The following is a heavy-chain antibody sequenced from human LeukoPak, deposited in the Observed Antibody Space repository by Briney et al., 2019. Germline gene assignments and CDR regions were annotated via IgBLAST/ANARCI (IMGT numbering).Heavy chain of an antibody. V-gene: IGHV3-66*02. CDR1: GFIVNAYG. CDR2: IYSDGVT. CDR3: ARDRAEGKTWVELDP. Sequence: PGGSLRLSCAASGFIVNAYGMSWVRQAPGKGLAWVSLIYSDGVTQYADSVKGRFTISRDNSKNTLYLQMNSLRDEDTAVYFCARDRAEGKTWVELDPWGQGTLVTVSS. J-gene: IGHJ5*02.